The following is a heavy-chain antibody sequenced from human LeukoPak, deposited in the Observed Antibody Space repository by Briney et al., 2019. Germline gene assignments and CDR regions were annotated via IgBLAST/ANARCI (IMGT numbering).Heavy chain of an antibody. J-gene: IGHJ6*03. CDR3: ARDLGPYCSSTSCPYYYYYYMDV. CDR1: GYTFTDYY. D-gene: IGHD2-2*01. V-gene: IGHV1-2*02. Sequence: APVKVSCKASGYTFTDYYLHWVRQAPGQGLECMGWINPNSGGTNYAQKFQGRVTMTRDTSISTAYMELSRLRSDDTAVYFCARDLGPYCSSTSCPYYYYYYMDVWGKGTTVTISS. CDR2: INPNSGGT.